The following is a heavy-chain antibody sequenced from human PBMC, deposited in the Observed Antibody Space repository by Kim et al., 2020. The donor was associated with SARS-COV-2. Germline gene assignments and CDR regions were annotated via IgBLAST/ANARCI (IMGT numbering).Heavy chain of an antibody. D-gene: IGHD2-15*01. CDR1: GYTFTSYG. Sequence: ASVKVSCKASGYTFTSYGISWVRQAPGQGLEWMGWISAYNGNTNYAQKLQGRVTMTTDTSTSTAYMELRSLRSDDTAVYYCARDPASRYCSGGSCYSGGFDYWGQGTLVTVSS. J-gene: IGHJ4*02. V-gene: IGHV1-18*04. CDR2: ISAYNGNT. CDR3: ARDPASRYCSGGSCYSGGFDY.